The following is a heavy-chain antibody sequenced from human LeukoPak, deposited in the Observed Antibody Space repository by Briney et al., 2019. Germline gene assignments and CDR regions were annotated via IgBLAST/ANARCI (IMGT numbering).Heavy chain of an antibody. D-gene: IGHD3-10*01. Sequence: PSETLSLTCAVYGGSFSGYYWSWIRQPPGKGLEWIGGINHSGSTNYNPSLKSRVTISVDTSKNQFSLKLSSVTAADTAVYYCERGPYRITMVRGVIKGPFDYWGQGTLVTVSS. CDR3: ERGPYRITMVRGVIKGPFDY. CDR1: GGSFSGYY. CDR2: INHSGST. V-gene: IGHV4-34*01. J-gene: IGHJ4*02.